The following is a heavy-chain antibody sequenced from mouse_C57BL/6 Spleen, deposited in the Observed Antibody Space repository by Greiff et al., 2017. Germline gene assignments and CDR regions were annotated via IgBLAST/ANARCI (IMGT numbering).Heavy chain of an antibody. CDR1: GFTFSSYA. D-gene: IGHD1-1*01. J-gene: IGHJ1*03. V-gene: IGHV5-4*01. CDR2: ISDGGSYT. CDR3: ARGFITTVVAKWYFEV. Sequence: EVQLVESGGGLVKPGGSLKLSCAASGFTFSSYAMSWVRQTPEKRLEWVATISDGGSYTYYPDNVKGRFTISRDNAKNNLYLQMSHLKSEDTAMYYCARGFITTVVAKWYFEVWGTGTTVTVSS.